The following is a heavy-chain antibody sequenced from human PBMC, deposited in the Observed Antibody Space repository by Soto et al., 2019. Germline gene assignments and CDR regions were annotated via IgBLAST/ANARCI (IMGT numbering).Heavy chain of an antibody. J-gene: IGHJ6*02. D-gene: IGHD3-3*01. CDR3: ARGRYYDFWSGYYTYYYGMDV. V-gene: IGHV3-74*01. CDR2: INSDGGST. CDR1: GFTFSSYW. Sequence: EVQLVESGGGLVQPGGSLRLSCAASGFTFSSYWMHWVRQAPGKGLVWVSRINSDGGSTSYADSVKGRFTISRDNAKNTLYLQMNSLRAEDTAVYYCARGRYYDFWSGYYTYYYGMDVWGQGTTVTVSS.